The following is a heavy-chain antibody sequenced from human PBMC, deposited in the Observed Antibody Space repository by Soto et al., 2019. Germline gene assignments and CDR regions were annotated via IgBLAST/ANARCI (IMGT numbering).Heavy chain of an antibody. Sequence: PGESLKISCKGSGYSFTSYWIGWVRQMPGKGLEWMGIIYPGDSDTRYSPSFQGQVTISADKSISTAYLQWSSLKASDTAMYYCATVDTAMVISLHYEYYFDYWGQGTLVTVSS. D-gene: IGHD5-18*01. CDR2: IYPGDSDT. CDR3: ATVDTAMVISLHYEYYFDY. CDR1: GYSFTSYW. V-gene: IGHV5-51*01. J-gene: IGHJ4*02.